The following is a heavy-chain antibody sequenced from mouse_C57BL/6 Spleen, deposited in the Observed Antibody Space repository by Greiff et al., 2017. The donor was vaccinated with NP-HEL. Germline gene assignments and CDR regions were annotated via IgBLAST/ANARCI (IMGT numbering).Heavy chain of an antibody. J-gene: IGHJ4*01. CDR3: VSQTAQAIYAMDY. V-gene: IGHV10-1*01. CDR1: GFSFNTYA. Sequence: EVKLVESGGGLVQPKGSLKLSCAASGFSFNTYAMNWVRQAPGKGLEWVARIRSKSNNYATYYADSVKDRFTISRDDSESMLYLQMNNLKTEDTAMYYCVSQTAQAIYAMDYWGQGTSVTVSS. CDR2: IRSKSNNYAT. D-gene: IGHD3-2*02.